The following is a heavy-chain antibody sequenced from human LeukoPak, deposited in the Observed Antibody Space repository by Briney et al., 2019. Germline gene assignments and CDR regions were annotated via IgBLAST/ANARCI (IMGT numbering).Heavy chain of an antibody. CDR2: ISSSGSTI. J-gene: IGHJ5*02. Sequence: GGSLRLSCAASGFTFNNYGMLWVRQAPGKGLEWVSYISSSGSTIYYADSVKGRFTISRDNAKNSLYLQMNSLRAEDTAVYYCARDSGTTGEVKFDPWGQGTLVTVSS. CDR3: ARDSGTTGEVKFDP. D-gene: IGHD3-10*01. V-gene: IGHV3-48*04. CDR1: GFTFNNYG.